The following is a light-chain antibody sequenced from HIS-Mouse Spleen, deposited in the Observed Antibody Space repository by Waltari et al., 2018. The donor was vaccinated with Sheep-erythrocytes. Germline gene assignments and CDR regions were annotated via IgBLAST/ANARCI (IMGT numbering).Light chain of an antibody. J-gene: IGKJ5*01. CDR1: QDISND. Sequence: DIQMTQSPSSLSASVGDRVTLTCQASQDISNDLNWYQQKPGKAPQLLIYDASNLETGVPSRFSGSGSGTDFTFTISSLQPEDIATYYCQQYDNLITFGQGTRLEIK. CDR2: DAS. CDR3: QQYDNLIT. V-gene: IGKV1-33*01.